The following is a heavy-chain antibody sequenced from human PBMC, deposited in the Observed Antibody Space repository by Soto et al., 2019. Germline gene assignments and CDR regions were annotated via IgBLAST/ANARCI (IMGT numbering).Heavy chain of an antibody. V-gene: IGHV4-34*01. D-gene: IGHD3-10*01. CDR3: ARVYQYYYGPGSYPGWFDP. CDR1: GGSFSGYY. Sequence: SETLSLTCAVYGGSFSGYYWSWIRQPPGKGLERIGEINHSGSTNYNPSLKSRVTISVDTSKNQFSLKLSSVTAADTAVYYCARVYQYYYGPGSYPGWFDPWGQGTLVT. J-gene: IGHJ5*02. CDR2: INHSGST.